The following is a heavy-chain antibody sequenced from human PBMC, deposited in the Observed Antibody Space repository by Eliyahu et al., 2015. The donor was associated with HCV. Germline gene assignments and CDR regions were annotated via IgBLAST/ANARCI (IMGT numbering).Heavy chain of an antibody. CDR2: IYYSGST. V-gene: IGHV4-59*08. CDR3: ARQGWIAAAGTWWFDP. CDR1: GGSISSYY. D-gene: IGHD6-13*01. J-gene: IGHJ5*02. Sequence: QVQLQESGPGLVKPSETLSLTCTVSGGSISSYYWSWIRQPPGKGLEWIGYIYYSGSTNYNPSLKSRVTISVDTSKNQFSLKLSSVTAADTAVYYCARQGWIAAAGTWWFDPWGQGTLVTVSS.